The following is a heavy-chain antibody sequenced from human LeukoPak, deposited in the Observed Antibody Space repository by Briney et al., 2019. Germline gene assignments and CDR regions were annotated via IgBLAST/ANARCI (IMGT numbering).Heavy chain of an antibody. V-gene: IGHV3-7*01. J-gene: IGHJ6*03. CDR3: ARVRNCSGGRCYWGYYYYYMDV. CDR1: GFAFSSYW. CDR2: IKQDGSEK. Sequence: GGSLRLYCAASGFAFSSYWMSWVRQAPGKALECVANIKQDGSEKYYVDSVKGRFTISRDNAKNSLYLQVNSMRAEATAVYYCARVRNCSGGRCYWGYYYYYMDVWGKGTTVTVSS. D-gene: IGHD2-15*01.